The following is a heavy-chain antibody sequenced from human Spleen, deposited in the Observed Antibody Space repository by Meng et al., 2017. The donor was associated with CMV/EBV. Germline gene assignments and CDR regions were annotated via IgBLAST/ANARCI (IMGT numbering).Heavy chain of an antibody. D-gene: IGHD6-13*01. CDR3: ARAKKGAVAGVWFDP. CDR2: SIPIFGTA. CDR1: GYTFTGYY. Sequence: SGYTFTGYYMHWVRQAPGKGLEWMGGSIPIFGTANYAQMFQGRVTITTDESTSTAYMELSSLRFEDTAVYYCARAKKGAVAGVWFDPWGQGTLVTVSS. J-gene: IGHJ5*02. V-gene: IGHV1-69*05.